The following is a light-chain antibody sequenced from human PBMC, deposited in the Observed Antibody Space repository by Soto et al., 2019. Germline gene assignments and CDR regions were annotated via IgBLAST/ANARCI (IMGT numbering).Light chain of an antibody. CDR1: QAINIY. CDR3: QHYNSFPWT. Sequence: DIQLPQCPSCLAPSVGASFTITGQASQAINIYLTWYQQTPGKAPKLLIYDASDLETGVPSRFSGTGSETDFTLTISSLQPDDFATYYCQHYNSFPWTFGQGTKVDIK. CDR2: DAS. V-gene: IGKV1-33*01. J-gene: IGKJ1*01.